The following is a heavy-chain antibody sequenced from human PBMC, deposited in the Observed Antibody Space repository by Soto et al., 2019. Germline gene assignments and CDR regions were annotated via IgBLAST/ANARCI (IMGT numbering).Heavy chain of an antibody. V-gene: IGHV4-31*11. CDR1: GASISSAGHY. J-gene: IGHJ3*02. CDR2: PYHSGST. Sequence: QVQLQESCPGVGNPSQTLSLTCVVSGASISSAGHYWGWIRHNQGKGLGGIGYPYHSGSTHYTPSLKGRVTISVDTSKNQFSLKLSSVTAADTAVYYCARDRGRWERRLWNAFDIWGKGTMVTVSS. D-gene: IGHD1-26*01. CDR3: ARDRGRWERRLWNAFDI.